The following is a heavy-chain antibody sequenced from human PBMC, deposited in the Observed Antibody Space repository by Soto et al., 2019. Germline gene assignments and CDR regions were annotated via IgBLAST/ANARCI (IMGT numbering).Heavy chain of an antibody. J-gene: IGHJ6*02. CDR1: GFSLSTGGVG. Sequence: QITLKESGPTLVTPTQTLTLTCTFSGFSLSTGGVGVGWIRQPPGKALEWLALIYWDDDKRYSPSLKSRLTATKDTSKNQVVLTMTNMDPVDTATYYCAHSRCGGDCLRSYSSHYYYGMDVWGQGTTVTVSS. CDR3: AHSRCGGDCLRSYSSHYYYGMDV. D-gene: IGHD2-21*02. CDR2: IYWDDDK. V-gene: IGHV2-5*02.